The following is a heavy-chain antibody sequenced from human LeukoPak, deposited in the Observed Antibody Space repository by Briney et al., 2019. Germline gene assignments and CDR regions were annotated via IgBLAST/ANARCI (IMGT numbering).Heavy chain of an antibody. CDR1: GFTFSSYG. V-gene: IGHV3-33*01. D-gene: IGHD3-10*01. CDR3: ARGQYYYGSGIKYYCDY. J-gene: IGHJ4*02. CDR2: IWSDGSNK. Sequence: GGSLRLSCAASGFTFSSYGMHWVRQAPGKGLERVAVIWSDGSNKYYADSVKGRFTISRDNSKNTLYLQLNSLRAEDTAVYYCARGQYYYGSGIKYYCDYWGQGTLVTVSS.